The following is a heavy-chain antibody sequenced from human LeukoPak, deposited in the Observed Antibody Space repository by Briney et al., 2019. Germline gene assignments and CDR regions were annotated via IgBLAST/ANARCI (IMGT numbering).Heavy chain of an antibody. CDR1: GFTFSSHA. J-gene: IGHJ4*02. V-gene: IGHV3-64D*06. D-gene: IGHD2-2*01. CDR3: VKDRYCSSTTCYANFDS. CDR2: ISGNGDST. Sequence: GGSLRLSCSASGFTFSSHAMHWVRQAPGKVLEYVSVISGNGDSTYYVDSVRGRFTISRDNSKNTLYLQMSSLRAEDTAVYYCVKDRYCSSTTCYANFDSWGQGTLVTVSS.